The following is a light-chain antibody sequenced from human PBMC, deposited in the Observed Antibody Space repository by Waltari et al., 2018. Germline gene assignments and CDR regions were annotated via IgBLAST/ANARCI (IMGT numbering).Light chain of an antibody. CDR2: YAS. Sequence: EIVVTQSPATLSVSPGERVSLSCRTSENIYNDLAWFQQKAGQSPRLLFYYASTRATGLPARFSAGGSATEFTRTITGLQSADFGFSFCYQYDKWPITFGGGTTVDI. J-gene: IGKJ4*01. V-gene: IGKV3-15*01. CDR1: ENIYND. CDR3: YQYDKWPIT.